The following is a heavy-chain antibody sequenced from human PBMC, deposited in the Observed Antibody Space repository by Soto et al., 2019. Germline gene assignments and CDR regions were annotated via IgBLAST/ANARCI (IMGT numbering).Heavy chain of an antibody. J-gene: IGHJ6*02. V-gene: IGHV1-8*01. Sequence: QVQLVQSGAEVKKPGASVKVSCKASGYTFTSYDINWVRQATGQGLEWMGWMNPHSGNTGYAQKFQGRVTMTRNTSISTAYMEVSSLRSEDTAVYYCARMDGSSWFSLYGMDVGGQGTTVTVSS. D-gene: IGHD6-13*01. CDR3: ARMDGSSWFSLYGMDV. CDR2: MNPHSGNT. CDR1: GYTFTSYD.